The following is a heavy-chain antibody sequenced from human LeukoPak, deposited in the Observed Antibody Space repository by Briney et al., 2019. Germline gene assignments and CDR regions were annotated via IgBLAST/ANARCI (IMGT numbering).Heavy chain of an antibody. Sequence: SETLSLTCTVSGGSISSSSYYWGWIPQPPGKGLEWIGSIYYSGSTYYNPSLKSRVTISVDTSKNQFSLKLSSVTAADTAVYYCARDTAPGDSTNWGQGNLVTVSS. CDR1: GGSISSSSYY. CDR3: ARDTAPGDSTN. V-gene: IGHV4-39*07. CDR2: IYYSGST. J-gene: IGHJ4*02. D-gene: IGHD2-21*02.